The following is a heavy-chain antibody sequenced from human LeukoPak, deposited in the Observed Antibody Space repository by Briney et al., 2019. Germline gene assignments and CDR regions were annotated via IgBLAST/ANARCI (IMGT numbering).Heavy chain of an antibody. CDR3: ARDDELLLDY. J-gene: IGHJ4*02. V-gene: IGHV1-2*02. Sequence: ASVKVSCKASGYTFTAYYIHWVRQAPGQGLEWMGWINPNSGGTNYAQKFQGRVTLTRDTSISTAYMELSRLRSDDTAVYYCARDDELLLDYWGQGTLVTVSS. CDR1: GYTFTAYY. D-gene: IGHD1-26*01. CDR2: INPNSGGT.